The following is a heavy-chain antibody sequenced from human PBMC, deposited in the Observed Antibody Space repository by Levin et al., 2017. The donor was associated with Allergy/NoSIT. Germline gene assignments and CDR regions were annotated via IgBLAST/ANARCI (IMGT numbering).Heavy chain of an antibody. J-gene: IGHJ4*02. CDR3: ARMGIAAAGTKDY. V-gene: IGHV4-39*01. CDR1: GGSISSSSYY. CDR2: IYYSGST. Sequence: ASETLSLTCTVSGGSISSSSYYWGWIRQPPGKGLEWIGSIYYSGSTYYNPSLKSRVTISVDTSKNQFSLKLSSVTAADTAVYYCARMGIAAAGTKDYWGQGTLVTVSS. D-gene: IGHD6-13*01.